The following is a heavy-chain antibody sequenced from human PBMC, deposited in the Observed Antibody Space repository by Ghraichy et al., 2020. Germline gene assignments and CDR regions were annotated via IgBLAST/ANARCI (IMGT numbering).Heavy chain of an antibody. CDR1: GGTFSSYA. J-gene: IGHJ6*02. V-gene: IGHV1-69*13. D-gene: IGHD6-13*01. Sequence: SVKVSCKASGGTFSSYAISWVRQAPGQGLEWMGGIIPIFGTANYAQKFQGRVTITADESTSTAYMELSSLRSEDTAVYYCARDPSSSWYGKDYYYYGMDVWGQGTTVTVSS. CDR3: ARDPSSSWYGKDYYYYGMDV. CDR2: IIPIFGTA.